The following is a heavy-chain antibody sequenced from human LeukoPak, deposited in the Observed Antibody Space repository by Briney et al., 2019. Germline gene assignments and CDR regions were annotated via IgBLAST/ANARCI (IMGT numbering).Heavy chain of an antibody. CDR3: ARERYLDSNYFDY. CDR2: INSDGSST. CDR1: GFTFSSYW. V-gene: IGHV3-74*01. Sequence: GGSLRLSCAASGFTFSSYWMHWVRQAPGKGLVWVSRINSDGSSTSYADSVKGRFTIPRDNAKNTLYLQMNSLRAEDTAVYYCARERYLDSNYFDYWGQGTLVTVSS. D-gene: IGHD3-9*01. J-gene: IGHJ4*02.